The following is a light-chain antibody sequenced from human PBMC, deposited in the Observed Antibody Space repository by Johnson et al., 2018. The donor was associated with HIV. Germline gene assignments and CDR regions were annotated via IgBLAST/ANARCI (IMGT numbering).Light chain of an antibody. Sequence: QSVLTQSPSVSAAPGQKVTISCSGSSSNIGNNYISWYQQFPGTAPKLLIYENNKRPSGIPDRFSGSKSGTSATLGITGLQTGDEADYYCGTWDNSLNPAYVFGTGTKVTVL. J-gene: IGLJ1*01. CDR3: GTWDNSLNPAYV. CDR1: SSNIGNNY. V-gene: IGLV1-51*02. CDR2: ENN.